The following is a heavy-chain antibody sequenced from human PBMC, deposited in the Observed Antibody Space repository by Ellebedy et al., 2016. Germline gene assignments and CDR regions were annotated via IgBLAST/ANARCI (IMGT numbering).Heavy chain of an antibody. CDR1: GFTVSSNC. CDR3: ATVMITFGGGVQD. V-gene: IGHV3-66*01. D-gene: IGHD3-16*01. J-gene: IGHJ1*01. CDR2: IYSGGST. Sequence: GGSLRLSCAASGFTVSSNCMSWVRQAPGKGLEWVSVIYSGGSTYYADSVKGRFTISRDNSKNTLYLQMNSLRAEDTAVYYCATVMITFGGGVQDWGQGTLVTVSS.